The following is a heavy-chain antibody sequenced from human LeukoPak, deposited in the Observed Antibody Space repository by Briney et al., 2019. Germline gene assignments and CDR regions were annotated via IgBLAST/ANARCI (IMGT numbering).Heavy chain of an antibody. Sequence: ASVKVSCKASGYTFTGYYMHWVRQAPGQGLEWMGWINPNSGGTNYAQKFQGRVTMTRDTSISTAYMELSRLRSDDTAVYYCARAVSPGYYGSGKAFDIWGQGTMVTVSS. CDR2: INPNSGGT. V-gene: IGHV1-2*02. J-gene: IGHJ3*02. CDR3: ARAVSPGYYGSGKAFDI. CDR1: GYTFTGYY. D-gene: IGHD3-10*01.